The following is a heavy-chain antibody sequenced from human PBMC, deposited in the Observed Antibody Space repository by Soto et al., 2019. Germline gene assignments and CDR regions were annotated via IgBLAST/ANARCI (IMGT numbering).Heavy chain of an antibody. CDR3: ARGQVGDVGSGYTLANGPYYYYVMVV. V-gene: IGHV3-11*06. D-gene: IGHD3-3*01. J-gene: IGHJ6*02. CDR1: GFPSSAYH. Sequence: GGSVILSCPASGFPSSAYHTIWLRQAPGKGLEWVSYISRNSSYTNYADSVKGRFTISRDNDKNSRYLQMNSLRAAYTAVYYSARGQVGDVGSGYTLANGPYYYYVMVVWVQLTTGIVSS. CDR2: ISRNSSYT.